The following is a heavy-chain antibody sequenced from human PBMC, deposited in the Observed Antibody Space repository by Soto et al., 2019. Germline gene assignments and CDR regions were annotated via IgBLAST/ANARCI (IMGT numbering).Heavy chain of an antibody. D-gene: IGHD3-16*01. Sequence: GYYMHWIRQHPGKGLEWIGYIYYSGSTYYNPSLKSRVTISVDTSKNQFSLKLSSVTAADTAVYYCARVRRITTKRYYYYYYGMDVWGQGTTVTVSS. V-gene: IGHV4-31*02. CDR3: ARVRRITTKRYYYYYYGMDV. J-gene: IGHJ6*02. CDR2: IYYSGST. CDR1: GYY.